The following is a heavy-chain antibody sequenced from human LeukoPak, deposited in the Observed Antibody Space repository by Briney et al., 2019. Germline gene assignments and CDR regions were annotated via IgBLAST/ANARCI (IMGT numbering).Heavy chain of an antibody. CDR2: IYYSGST. CDR3: ARENSSGYPYFDL. J-gene: IGHJ2*01. V-gene: IGHV4-59*01. Sequence: PSETLSLTCTVSGGSISSYYWSWIRQPPGKGLEWIGYIYYSGSTNYNPSLKSRVTISVDTSKNQFSLKLSSVTAADTAVYYCARENSSGYPYFDLWGRGTLVTVSS. CDR1: GGSISSYY. D-gene: IGHD3-16*02.